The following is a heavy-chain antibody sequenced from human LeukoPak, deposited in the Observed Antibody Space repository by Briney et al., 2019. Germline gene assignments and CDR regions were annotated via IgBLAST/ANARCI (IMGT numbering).Heavy chain of an antibody. Sequence: ASVKVSCKASGYTFTGYYMYWVRQAPGQGLEWMGWINPNSGGTNYAQKFQGWVTMTRDTSISTAYMELSRLRSDDTAVYYCASSGTSWGNFDYWGQGTLVTVSS. CDR2: INPNSGGT. D-gene: IGHD1-7*01. J-gene: IGHJ4*02. CDR1: GYTFTGYY. V-gene: IGHV1-2*04. CDR3: ASSGTSWGNFDY.